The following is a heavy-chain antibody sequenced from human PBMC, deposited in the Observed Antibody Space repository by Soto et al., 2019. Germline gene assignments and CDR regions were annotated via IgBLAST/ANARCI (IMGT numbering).Heavy chain of an antibody. CDR1: GFTFGNYW. Sequence: EVQLVESGGGLVQPGGSLRLSCAASGFTFGNYWMHWVRQAPGEGLVWVSRINTDGSTTNYADSVKGQFTISRDNAKNTLYLQMNSLRAEDTAVYYCARGPSWNGAMLNYWGQGTLVTVSS. CDR3: ARGPSWNGAMLNY. V-gene: IGHV3-74*01. J-gene: IGHJ4*02. CDR2: INTDGSTT. D-gene: IGHD1-1*01.